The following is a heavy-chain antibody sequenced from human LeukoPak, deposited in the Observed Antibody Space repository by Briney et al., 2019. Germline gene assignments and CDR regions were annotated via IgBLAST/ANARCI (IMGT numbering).Heavy chain of an antibody. J-gene: IGHJ4*02. Sequence: GASVKVSCRASGNTFPGKYLHWVRQAPGQGLEWMGWINPSSGGTNFAQKFQGRVAMTRDTSISTARIQLSRLTSDDTAVYYCAGGSGYYFFDYWGQGILVTVSS. CDR3: AGGSGYYFFDY. CDR2: INPSSGGT. D-gene: IGHD6-25*01. CDR1: GNTFPGKY. V-gene: IGHV1-2*02.